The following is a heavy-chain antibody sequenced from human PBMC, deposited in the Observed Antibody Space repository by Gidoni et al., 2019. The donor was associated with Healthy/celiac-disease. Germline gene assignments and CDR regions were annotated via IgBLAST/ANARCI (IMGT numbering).Heavy chain of an antibody. J-gene: IGHJ5*02. CDR3: ARDIGYCSSTSCYASFYNWFDP. D-gene: IGHD2-2*01. CDR2: IYTSGST. CDR1: GGSISGYY. Sequence: QVQLQESGPGLVKPSETLSLTCTVSGGSISGYYWSWIRQPAGKGLEWIGRIYTSGSTNYNPSLKSRVTMSVDTSKNQFSLKLSSVTAADTAVYYCARDIGYCSSTSCYASFYNWFDPWGQGTLVTVSS. V-gene: IGHV4-4*07.